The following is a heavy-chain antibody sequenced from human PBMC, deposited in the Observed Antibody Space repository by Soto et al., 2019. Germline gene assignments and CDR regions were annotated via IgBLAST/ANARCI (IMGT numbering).Heavy chain of an antibody. J-gene: IGHJ6*02. CDR2: FDPEDGET. Sequence: GASVEVSCKVSGYTLTELSMHWVRQAPGKGLEWMGGFDPEDGETIYAQKFQGRVTMTEDTSTDTAYMELSSLRSEDTAVYYCATGLMTTVAIINGSPSYYYYGMDVWGQGTTVTVSS. CDR3: ATGLMTTVAIINGSPSYYYYGMDV. V-gene: IGHV1-24*01. D-gene: IGHD4-17*01. CDR1: GYTLTELS.